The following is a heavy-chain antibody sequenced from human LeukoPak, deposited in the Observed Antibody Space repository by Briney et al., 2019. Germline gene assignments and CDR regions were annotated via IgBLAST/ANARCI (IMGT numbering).Heavy chain of an antibody. V-gene: IGHV4-59*08. CDR2: IYGSGST. D-gene: IGHD6-19*01. Sequence: PSETPSLTCTVSGDSLSSLHWSWIRQPPGKGLEWIGYIYGSGSTHYDPSLRSRDTISEDTPQNQFSLKLTSVTAADTAVYYCARNVGSYSHDSWGQGTLVTDSS. CDR1: GDSLSSLH. CDR3: ARNVGSYSHDS. J-gene: IGHJ4*02.